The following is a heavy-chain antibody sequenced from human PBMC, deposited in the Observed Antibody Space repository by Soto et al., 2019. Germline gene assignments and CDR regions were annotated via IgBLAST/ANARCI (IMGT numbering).Heavy chain of an antibody. CDR2: INAGNGNT. CDR3: ARVVGSYNYFDY. CDR1: GYTFTSYA. D-gene: IGHD1-26*01. Sequence: ASVKVSCKASGYTFTSYAMHWVRQAPGQRLEWRGWINAGNGNTKYSQKFQGRVTITRDTSASTAYMELSSLRSEDTAVYYCARVVGSYNYFDYWGQGTLVTVSS. V-gene: IGHV1-3*01. J-gene: IGHJ4*02.